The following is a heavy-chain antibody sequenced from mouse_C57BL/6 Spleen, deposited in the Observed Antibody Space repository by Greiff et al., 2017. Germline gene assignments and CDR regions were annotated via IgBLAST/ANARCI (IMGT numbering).Heavy chain of an antibody. Sequence: EVQLQQSGAELVRPGASVKLSCTASGFNIKDDYMHWVKQRPEQGLEWIGWIDPENGDTEYASKFQGKATITADTSSNTAYLQLSSLTSEDTAVYYCTTGLRLRFAYWGQGTLVTVSA. CDR3: TTGLRLRFAY. J-gene: IGHJ3*01. V-gene: IGHV14-4*01. CDR2: IDPENGDT. D-gene: IGHD2-4*01. CDR1: GFNIKDDY.